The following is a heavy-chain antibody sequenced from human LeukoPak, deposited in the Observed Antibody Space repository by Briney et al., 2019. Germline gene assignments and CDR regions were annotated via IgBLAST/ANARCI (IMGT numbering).Heavy chain of an antibody. CDR3: ARIHRRGVDDY. V-gene: IGHV2-70*11. D-gene: IGHD3-10*01. Sequence: SGPALVKPTQTLTLTCSFSGFSLSTSGMCVSWIRQPPGKALEWLARIDWDDDKYYSTSLKTRLTISKDASKNQVVLTMTNMEPVDTATYYCARIHRRGVDDYWGQGTLVTVSS. CDR1: GFSLSTSGMC. J-gene: IGHJ4*02. CDR2: IDWDDDK.